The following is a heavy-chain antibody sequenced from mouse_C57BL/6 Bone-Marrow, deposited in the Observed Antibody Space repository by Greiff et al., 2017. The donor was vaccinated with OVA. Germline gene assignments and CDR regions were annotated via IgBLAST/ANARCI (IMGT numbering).Heavy chain of an antibody. J-gene: IGHJ3*01. Sequence: EVKLQESGPGLVKPSQSLSLTCSVTGYSITSGYYWNWIRQFPGNKLEWMGYISYDGSNNYNPSLKNRISITRDTSKNQFFLKLNSVTTEDTATYYCARSGDGYYALFAYWGQGTLVTVSA. CDR3: ARSGDGYYALFAY. CDR1: GYSITSGYY. CDR2: ISYDGSN. D-gene: IGHD2-3*01. V-gene: IGHV3-6*01.